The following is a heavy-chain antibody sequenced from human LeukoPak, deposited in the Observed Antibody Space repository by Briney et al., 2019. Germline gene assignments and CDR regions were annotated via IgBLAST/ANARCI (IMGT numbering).Heavy chain of an antibody. CDR3: ARDSIAARPSVFDY. CDR2: INTNTGNP. V-gene: IGHV7-4-1*02. Sequence: ASVKVSCKASGYTFTSYAMNWVRQAPGQGLEWMGWINTNTGNPTYAQGFTGRFVFSLDASVSTAYLQISSLKAEDTAVYYCARDSIAARPSVFDYWGQGTLVTVSS. CDR1: GYTFTSYA. J-gene: IGHJ4*02. D-gene: IGHD6-6*01.